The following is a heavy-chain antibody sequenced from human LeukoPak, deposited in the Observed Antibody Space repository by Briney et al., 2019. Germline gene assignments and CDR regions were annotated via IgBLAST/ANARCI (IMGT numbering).Heavy chain of an antibody. CDR3: AKDISRGELLEVGDY. J-gene: IGHJ4*02. V-gene: IGHV3-9*01. Sequence: GRSLRLSCAASGFTFDDYAMHWVRQAPGKGLEWVSGISWNSGSIGYADSVKGRFTISRDNAKNSLYLQMNSLRAEDTALYYCAKDISRGELLEVGDYWGQGTLVTVSS. CDR2: ISWNSGSI. D-gene: IGHD1-26*01. CDR1: GFTFDDYA.